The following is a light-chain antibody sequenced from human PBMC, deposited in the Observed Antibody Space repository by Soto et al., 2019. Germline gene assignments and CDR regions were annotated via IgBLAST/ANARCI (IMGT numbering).Light chain of an antibody. V-gene: IGKV1-5*03. CDR3: QHYNSFSRT. J-gene: IGKJ1*01. CDR2: KAA. CDR1: DNIVHW. Sequence: DIQMTPSPSTLSASVGDRVAITCRASDNIVHWVAWYQQKPGKAPKLMIYKAANLADEVPSRFAGSGSGTDFTLTITRLQPDDFATYYCQHYNSFSRTLGQGTKVDIK.